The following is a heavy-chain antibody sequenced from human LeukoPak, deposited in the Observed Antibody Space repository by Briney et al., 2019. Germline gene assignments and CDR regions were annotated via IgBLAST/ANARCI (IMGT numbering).Heavy chain of an antibody. CDR3: ARGLVALDGYRENYYYYYYMDV. CDR2: IIPIFGTA. CDR1: GGTFSSYA. J-gene: IGHJ6*03. D-gene: IGHD5-24*01. V-gene: IGHV1-69*05. Sequence: SVKVSCKASGGTFSSYAISWVRQAPGQGLEWMGGIIPIFGTADYAQKFQGRVTITTDESTSTAYMELSSLRSEDTAVYYCARGLVALDGYRENYYYYYYMDVWGKGTTVTVSS.